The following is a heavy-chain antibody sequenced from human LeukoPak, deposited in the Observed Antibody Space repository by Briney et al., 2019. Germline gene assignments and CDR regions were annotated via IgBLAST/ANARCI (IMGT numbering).Heavy chain of an antibody. Sequence: ASVKVSCKASGYTFTRYGISWVRQAPGQRLEWMGWISAYNGHTNYTQKLQGRVTMTTDTSTSTAYMELRSLRSDDTAVYYCARDEFSGSDGGFDPWGQGTLVTVSS. J-gene: IGHJ5*02. CDR2: ISAYNGHT. D-gene: IGHD1-26*01. V-gene: IGHV1-18*01. CDR3: ARDEFSGSDGGFDP. CDR1: GYTFTRYG.